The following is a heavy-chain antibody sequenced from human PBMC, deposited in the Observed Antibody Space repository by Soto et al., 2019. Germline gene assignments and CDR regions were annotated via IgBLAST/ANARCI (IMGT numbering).Heavy chain of an antibody. CDR1: GFTFSSYA. D-gene: IGHD6-13*01. J-gene: IGHJ4*02. CDR2: ISGSDGST. CDR3: ARRSSSWYFDY. V-gene: IGHV3-23*01. Sequence: EVQLLESGGGLVQPGGSLRLSCAASGFTFSSYAMNWVRQAPGKGLEWVSVISGSDGSTYYADSVKGRFTISRDNSKNTLNLQMTILRAEDKAVYYCARRSSSWYFDYWGQGTLVTVSS.